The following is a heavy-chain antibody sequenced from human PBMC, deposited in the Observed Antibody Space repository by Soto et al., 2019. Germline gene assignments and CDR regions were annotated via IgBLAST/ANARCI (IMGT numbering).Heavy chain of an antibody. CDR2: INPNSGGT. Sequence: ASVKVSCKASGYTCTGYYMHWVRQAPGQGLEWMGWINPNSGGTNYAQKFQGWVTMTRDTSISTAYMELSRLRSDDTAVYYCARGPGGSGENYYYYYGMDVWGQGTTVTVSS. V-gene: IGHV1-2*04. J-gene: IGHJ6*02. CDR3: ARGPGGSGENYYYYYGMDV. D-gene: IGHD3-16*01. CDR1: GYTCTGYY.